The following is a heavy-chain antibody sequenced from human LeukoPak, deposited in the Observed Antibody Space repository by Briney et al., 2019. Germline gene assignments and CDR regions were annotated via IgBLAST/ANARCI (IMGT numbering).Heavy chain of an antibody. CDR1: GGTFSSYA. Sequence: SVKVSCKASGGTFSSYAISWVRQAPGQGLEWMGGIIPIFGTANYAQKFQGRVTITADESTSTAYMELSSLRSEDTAVYYCARGYYDFWSGSPNTFDIWGQGTMVTVSS. D-gene: IGHD3-3*01. CDR3: ARGYYDFWSGSPNTFDI. CDR2: IIPIFGTA. J-gene: IGHJ3*02. V-gene: IGHV1-69*13.